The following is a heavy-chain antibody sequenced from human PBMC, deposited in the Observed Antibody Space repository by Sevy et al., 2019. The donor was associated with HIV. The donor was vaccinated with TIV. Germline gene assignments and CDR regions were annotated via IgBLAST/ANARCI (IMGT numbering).Heavy chain of an antibody. CDR2: ISGSADRT. CDR1: GFTFSSYA. J-gene: IGHJ4*02. CDR3: AKRLEGNSSWSFDY. D-gene: IGHD6-13*01. V-gene: IGHV3-23*01. Sequence: GGSLRLSCAASGFTFSSYAMSWVRQAPGKGLEWVSGISGSADRTNYADSVKGRFTVSRDNSKNTVYLQMNSLRAEDTAMYYCAKRLEGNSSWSFDYSGQGTLVTVSS.